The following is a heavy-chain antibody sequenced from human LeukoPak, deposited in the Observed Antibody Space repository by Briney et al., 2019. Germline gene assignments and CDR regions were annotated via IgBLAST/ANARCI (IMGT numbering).Heavy chain of an antibody. Sequence: ASVKVSCKASGYTFTSYGISWVRQAPGQGLEWMGWIGAYNGNTNYAQKLQGRVTMTTDTSTSTAYMELRSLRSDDTAVYYCARGGGEDSPLYNWFDPWGQGTLVTVSS. CDR3: ARGGGEDSPLYNWFDP. J-gene: IGHJ5*02. D-gene: IGHD3-16*01. V-gene: IGHV1-18*01. CDR2: IGAYNGNT. CDR1: GYTFTSYG.